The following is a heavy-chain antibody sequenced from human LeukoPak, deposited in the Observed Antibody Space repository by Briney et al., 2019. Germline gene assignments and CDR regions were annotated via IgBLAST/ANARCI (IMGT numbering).Heavy chain of an antibody. CDR2: IRYDRRNQ. V-gene: IGHV3-30*02. CDR1: GFPFSSYA. Sequence: GGSLRLSCAASGFPFSSYAMSWVRQAPGKGLEWVAFIRYDRRNQYYADSVKGRFTISRDNSKNTLYLQMNSLRAEDTAVYYCAKDYSDSSGYFRVPHVFDFWGQGTLVTVSS. J-gene: IGHJ4*02. CDR3: AKDYSDSSGYFRVPHVFDF. D-gene: IGHD3-22*01.